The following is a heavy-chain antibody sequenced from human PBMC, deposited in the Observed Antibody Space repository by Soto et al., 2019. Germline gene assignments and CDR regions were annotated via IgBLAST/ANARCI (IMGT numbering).Heavy chain of an antibody. CDR3: VGDQDYGAGSYSNY. D-gene: IGHD3-10*01. CDR1: GGTFSSYT. V-gene: IGHV1-69*02. CDR2: IIPILGIA. J-gene: IGHJ4*02. Sequence: QVQLVQSGAEVKKPGSSVKVSCKASGGTFSSYTISWVRQAPGQGLEWMGRIIPILGIANYAPKFQGSVTXXAXTXXSTAYMELSSLRTDDTAVYYCVGDQDYGAGSYSNYWGQGTLVIVAS.